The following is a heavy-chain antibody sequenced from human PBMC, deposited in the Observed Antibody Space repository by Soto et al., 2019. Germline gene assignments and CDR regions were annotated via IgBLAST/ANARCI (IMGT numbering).Heavy chain of an antibody. CDR2: IYYTGST. D-gene: IGHD6-19*01. CDR1: GGSISSFY. CDR3: ARTGVAVAGTGLTFWYSDL. Sequence: QVQLQESGPGLVKPSETLSLTCTVSGGSISSFYWSWIRQPPGKGLEWIGYIYYTGSTNYNPSLRSRVPLSVDMSKNQFSLKLSSFTAADTAVYYCARTGVAVAGTGLTFWYSDLWGRGTLVTVSS. V-gene: IGHV4-59*08. J-gene: IGHJ2*01.